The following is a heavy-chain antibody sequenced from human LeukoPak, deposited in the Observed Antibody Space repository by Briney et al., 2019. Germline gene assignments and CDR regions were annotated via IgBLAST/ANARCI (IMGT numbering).Heavy chain of an antibody. Sequence: GGSLRLSCVASGFTFNNYWMSWVRQAPGKGLEGVASIKQDGSDKYYVDSVRGRFTISSDNAKNSLYLQMSSLRAGDTAVYYCARGYMTADYWGQGSLVTVSS. CDR3: ARGYMTADY. J-gene: IGHJ4*02. V-gene: IGHV3-7*05. D-gene: IGHD2-2*02. CDR2: IKQDGSDK. CDR1: GFTFNNYW.